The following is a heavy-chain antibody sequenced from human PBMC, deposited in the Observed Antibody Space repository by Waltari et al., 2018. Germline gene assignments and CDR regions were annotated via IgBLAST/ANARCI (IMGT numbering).Heavy chain of an antibody. CDR2: IKQDGMEK. J-gene: IGHJ3*01. Sequence: EVRLVESGGGLVQPGGSLRLSCVASGFTVTNNWMSWVRQAPGKGLEWCASIKQDGMEKMFVDSVKGRFTISRDNAENSLYLQMNSLRAEDTAVYYCSRNREDSGTFYRAYDVWGQGTLVTVAT. CDR3: SRNREDSGTFYRAYDV. CDR1: GFTVTNNW. D-gene: IGHD3-10*01. V-gene: IGHV3-7*03.